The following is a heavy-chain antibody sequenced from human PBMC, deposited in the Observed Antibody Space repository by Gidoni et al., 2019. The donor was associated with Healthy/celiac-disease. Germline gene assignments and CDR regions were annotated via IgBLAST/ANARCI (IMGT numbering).Heavy chain of an antibody. J-gene: IGHJ4*02. Sequence: QVQLQESGPGLVKPSQTLSLTCTFSGGPISRGGYYWSWIRQHPGKGLEWIGYIYYSGSTYYNPSLKSRVTISVDTSKNQFSLKLSSVTAADTAVYYCARVLKVGTSAVTPFDYWGQGTLVTVSS. CDR3: ARVLKVGTSAVTPFDY. CDR1: GGPISRGGYY. CDR2: IYYSGST. V-gene: IGHV4-31*03. D-gene: IGHD4-17*01.